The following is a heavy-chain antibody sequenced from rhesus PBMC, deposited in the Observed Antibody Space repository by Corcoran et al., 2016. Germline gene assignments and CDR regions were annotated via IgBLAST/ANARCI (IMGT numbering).Heavy chain of an antibody. CDR3: AKALRWGLIDY. V-gene: IGHV4-147*01. CDR1: GGSISSYW. Sequence: QVQLQESGPGVVKPSETLSLTCAVSGGSISSYWLGWIRQPPGKGLEWIGQIYGGRGSTSKNPAHKRRVTISSDTSKNQFSLKRSAVTAADTAVYYCAKALRWGLIDYWGQGVLVTVSS. CDR2: IYGGRGST. D-gene: IGHD1-44*01. J-gene: IGHJ4*01.